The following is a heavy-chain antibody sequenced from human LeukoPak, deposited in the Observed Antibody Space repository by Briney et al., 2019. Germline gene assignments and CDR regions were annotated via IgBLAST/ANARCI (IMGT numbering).Heavy chain of an antibody. CDR1: GGSISSGGYY. CDR2: IYYSGST. D-gene: IGHD6-13*01. J-gene: IGHJ3*02. CDR3: ARGGSSWYSVRALDI. Sequence: SETLSLTCTVSGGSISSGGYYWSWIRQHPGKGLEWIGYIYYSGSTYYNPSLKSRVTMSVDTSKNQFSLKLSSVTAADTAVYYCARGGSSWYSVRALDIWGQGTMVTVSS. V-gene: IGHV4-31*03.